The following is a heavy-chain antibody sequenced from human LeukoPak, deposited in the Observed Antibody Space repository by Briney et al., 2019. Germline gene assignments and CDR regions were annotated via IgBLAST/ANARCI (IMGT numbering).Heavy chain of an antibody. CDR1: GYTFTSYA. Sequence: ASVKVSCKASGYTFTSYAMNWVRQAPGQGLEWMGGIIPIFGTANYAQKFQGRVTITADKSTSTAYMELSSLRAEDTAVYYCARDRTRTGTTFSFDAFDIWGQGTMVTVSS. CDR2: IIPIFGTA. CDR3: ARDRTRTGTTFSFDAFDI. D-gene: IGHD1-1*01. J-gene: IGHJ3*02. V-gene: IGHV1-69*06.